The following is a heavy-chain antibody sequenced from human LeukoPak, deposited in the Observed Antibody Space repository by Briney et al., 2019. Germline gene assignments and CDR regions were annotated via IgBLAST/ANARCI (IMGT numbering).Heavy chain of an antibody. CDR1: GFTFSTHW. D-gene: IGHD3-22*01. CDR2: MKQDGSDK. J-gene: IGHJ3*02. CDR3: ARACYYDSSGYCHDAFDI. V-gene: IGHV3-7*01. Sequence: GGSLRLSCAGSGFTFSTHWMSWVRQAPGKGLEGVANMKQDGSDKYYVDSVKGRFTISRDNAKNSLYLQMNSLRAEDTAVYYCARACYYDSSGYCHDAFDIWGQGTMVTVSS.